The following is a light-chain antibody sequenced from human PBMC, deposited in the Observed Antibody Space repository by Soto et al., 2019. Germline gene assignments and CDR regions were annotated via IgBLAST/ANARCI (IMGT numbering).Light chain of an antibody. CDR3: AAWDHSLSGWM. V-gene: IGLV1-47*01. J-gene: IGLJ3*02. CDR1: SSNIGSDF. CDR2: RNN. Sequence: QSVLTQQPSASATPGQRVTISCSGSSSNIGSDFVFWYQQLPGTAPKLLIYRNNQRPSWVPDRFSGSKSGTSASLAISGLRSEDEADYYCAAWDHSLSGWMIGGGTKLTVL.